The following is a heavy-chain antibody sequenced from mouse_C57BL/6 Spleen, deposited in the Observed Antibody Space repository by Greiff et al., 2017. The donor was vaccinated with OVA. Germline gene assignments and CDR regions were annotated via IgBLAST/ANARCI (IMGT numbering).Heavy chain of an antibody. CDR1: GFSLTSYG. J-gene: IGHJ4*01. V-gene: IGHV2-3*01. D-gene: IGHD1-1*01. CDR3: ANYYGSSWAMDY. Sequence: VKLMESGPGLVAPSQRLSITCTVSGFSLTSYGVSWVRQPPGKGLEWLGVIWGDGSTNYHSALISRLSIRKDNSKSQVFLKLTSLQTDDTATYYCANYYGSSWAMDYWGQGTSVTVSS. CDR2: IWGDGST.